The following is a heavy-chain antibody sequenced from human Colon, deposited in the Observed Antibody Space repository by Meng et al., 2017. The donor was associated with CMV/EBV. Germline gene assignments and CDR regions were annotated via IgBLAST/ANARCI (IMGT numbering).Heavy chain of an antibody. J-gene: IGHJ4*02. D-gene: IGHD3-3*01. CDR2: ISGSGDNT. CDR3: TTDPIVDYDFWGHGFNY. Sequence: GESLKISCTASGFTFSNYAMSWVRQAPGKGLEWVSGISGSGDNTYYADSVKGRFTISRDNSKNTVFLQMNSLKTEDTAIYYCTTDPIVDYDFWGHGFNYWGQGILVTVSS. CDR1: GFTFSNYA. V-gene: IGHV3-23*01.